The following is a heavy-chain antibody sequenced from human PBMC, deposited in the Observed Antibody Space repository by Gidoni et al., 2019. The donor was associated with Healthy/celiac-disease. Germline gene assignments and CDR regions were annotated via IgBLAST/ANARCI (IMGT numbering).Heavy chain of an antibody. V-gene: IGHV1-2*02. J-gene: IGHJ6*02. CDR3: AGLGAQDSSSWYSSYYYGMDV. CDR1: GYTLTGSY. CDR2: INRNSGGK. D-gene: IGHD6-13*01. Sequence: QAQLVQSGAEVKKPGASVKVPCKASGYTLTGSYTHWGRQAPGQGLEWMGWINRNSGGKNYGQKYQGRVTMTRDTSISTAYMELSRLRSDDTAVYYCAGLGAQDSSSWYSSYYYGMDVWGQGTTVTVSS.